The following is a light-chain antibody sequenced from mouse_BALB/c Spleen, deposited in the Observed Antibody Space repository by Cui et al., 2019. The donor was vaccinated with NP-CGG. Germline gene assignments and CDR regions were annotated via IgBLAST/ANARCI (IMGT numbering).Light chain of an antibody. CDR2: VPK. CDR3: ALWYSNHWV. J-gene: IGLJ1*01. Sequence: QAVVTQESALTTSPGETVTLTCRSSTGAVTTRTYANWVQENPAPLFPGLIRVPKNRAPGVPARFSGSRIGDKAALTITGAQTEDEAIYFCALWYSNHWVFGGGTKLTVL. CDR1: TGAVTTRTY. V-gene: IGLV1*01.